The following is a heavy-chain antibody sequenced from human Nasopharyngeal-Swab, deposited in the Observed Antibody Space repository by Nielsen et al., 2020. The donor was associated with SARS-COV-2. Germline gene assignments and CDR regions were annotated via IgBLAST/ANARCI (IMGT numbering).Heavy chain of an antibody. J-gene: IGHJ6*01. V-gene: IGHV4-34*01. CDR2: INHNERT. CDR1: GGSFNGFY. D-gene: IGHD5-24*01. Sequence: SESLSLTCSVSGGSFNGFYWNWLRQPPGKGLEWIRDINHNERTNYHPSLKSRVTMSVDTSTNQVSLKLNSQPSPDTAEDYCARAGRVGDAYTGLDVCGLGITGTVSS. CDR3: ARAGRVGDAYTGLDV.